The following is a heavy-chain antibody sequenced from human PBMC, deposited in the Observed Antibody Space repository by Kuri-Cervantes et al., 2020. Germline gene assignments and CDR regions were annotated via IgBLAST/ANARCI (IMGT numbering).Heavy chain of an antibody. J-gene: IGHJ3*02. V-gene: IGHV3-30-3*01. Sequence: GGSLRLSCAASGFTFSSYAMHWVRQAPGKGLEWVAVTSYDGSNKHYADSAKGRFTISRDNSKNTLYLQMNSLRAEDTAVYYCARDSPLKITMVRGVLFGAFDIWGQGTMVTVSS. CDR1: GFTFSSYA. D-gene: IGHD3-10*01. CDR3: ARDSPLKITMVRGVLFGAFDI. CDR2: TSYDGSNK.